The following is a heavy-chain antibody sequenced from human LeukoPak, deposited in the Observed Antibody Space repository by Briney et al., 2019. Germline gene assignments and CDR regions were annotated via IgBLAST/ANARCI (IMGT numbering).Heavy chain of an antibody. Sequence: GGSLRLSCAASGFTFSSYWMHWVRHAPGKGLVWVSRIISDGSSTSYADSVKGRFTISRDNAKNTLYLQMNSLRAEDTAVYYCARGLGAVAGYWGQGTLVTVSS. V-gene: IGHV3-74*01. CDR1: GFTFSSYW. D-gene: IGHD6-19*01. CDR2: IISDGSST. J-gene: IGHJ4*02. CDR3: ARGLGAVAGY.